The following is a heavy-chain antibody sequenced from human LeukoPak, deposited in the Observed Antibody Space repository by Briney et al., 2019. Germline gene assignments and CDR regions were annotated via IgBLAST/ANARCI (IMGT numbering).Heavy chain of an antibody. Sequence: SETLSLTCTVSGGSLSSDYWTWIRQPPGKRLQWIGYIHYSGSTNYNPSLKSRVTISVDTSKNQFSLKLSSVTAADTAVYYCARPGNRDGYNYFLDYWGQGILVTVSS. V-gene: IGHV4-59*08. D-gene: IGHD5-12*01. CDR3: ARPGNRDGYNYFLDY. J-gene: IGHJ4*02. CDR1: GGSLSSDY. CDR2: IHYSGST.